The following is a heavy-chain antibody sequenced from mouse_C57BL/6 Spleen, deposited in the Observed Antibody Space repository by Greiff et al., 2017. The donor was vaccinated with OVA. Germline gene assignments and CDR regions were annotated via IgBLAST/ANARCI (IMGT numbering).Heavy chain of an antibody. D-gene: IGHD2-4*01. CDR1: GYTFTSYW. V-gene: IGHV1-55*01. CDR3: ARGGYDYDGGYFDY. CDR2: IYPGSGST. J-gene: IGHJ2*01. Sequence: QVQLQQPGAELVKPGASVKMSCKASGYTFTSYWITWVKQRPGQGLEWIGDIYPGSGSTNYNEKFKSKATLTVVTSSSTAYMQLSSLTSEDSAVYYCARGGYDYDGGYFDYWGQGTTLTVSS.